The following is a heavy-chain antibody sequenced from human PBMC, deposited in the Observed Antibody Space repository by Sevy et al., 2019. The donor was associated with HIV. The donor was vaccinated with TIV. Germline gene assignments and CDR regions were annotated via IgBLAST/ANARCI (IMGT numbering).Heavy chain of an antibody. CDR1: GYTFASEG. D-gene: IGHD3-10*01. CDR2: IGAYNGNA. V-gene: IGHV1-18*01. Sequence: ASVKVSCKASGYTFASEGISWVRQAPGQGLEWMGWIGAYNGNANSAQKLQGRVTMTTDTSTSTAYMELSSLRSVDTAIYSCSRLPTYYYGSATYFESWGQGTLVTVSS. J-gene: IGHJ4*02. CDR3: SRLPTYYYGSATYFES.